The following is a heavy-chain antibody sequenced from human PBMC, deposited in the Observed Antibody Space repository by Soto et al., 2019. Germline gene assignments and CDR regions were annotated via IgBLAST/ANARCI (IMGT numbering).Heavy chain of an antibody. Sequence: GGSLRLSCAASGFVFSDYAMNWVRQAPGKGLEWVSSVRGTAAITYYADSVKGRFTMSRDNSRNMVFLQMNSLRAEDTAVYYCAKDRDYFDYWGQGTLVTVSS. CDR2: VRGTAAIT. CDR1: GFVFSDYA. J-gene: IGHJ4*02. V-gene: IGHV3-23*01. CDR3: AKDRDYFDY.